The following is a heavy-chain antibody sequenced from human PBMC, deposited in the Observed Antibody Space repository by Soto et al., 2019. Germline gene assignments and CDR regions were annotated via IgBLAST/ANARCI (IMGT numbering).Heavy chain of an antibody. CDR3: ARAVAGTSAYYYHFYYMDD. Sequence: QVQLVESGGGLVKPGGSLRLSCAASGFTFSDYYMSWIRQAPGTGLEWVSYISSSGSTIYYADSVKGRFTISRDNAKNSRYLQMNSLRAEDTAVYYCARAVAGTSAYYYHFYYMDDWGKGTTVTVSS. CDR1: GFTFSDYY. D-gene: IGHD6-19*01. V-gene: IGHV3-11*01. CDR2: ISSSGSTI. J-gene: IGHJ6*03.